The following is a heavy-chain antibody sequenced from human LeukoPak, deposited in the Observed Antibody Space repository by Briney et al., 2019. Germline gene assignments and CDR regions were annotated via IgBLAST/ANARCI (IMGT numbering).Heavy chain of an antibody. D-gene: IGHD2-2*01. CDR1: GGSISNYY. J-gene: IGHJ6*02. CDR2: INHSGST. V-gene: IGHV4-34*01. Sequence: PSETLSLTCTVSGGSISNYYWSWIRQPPGKGLEWIGEINHSGSTNYNPSLKSRVTVSVDTSKNQFSLKLSSVTAADTAVYYCARGYCSSTSCYYYGMDVWGQGTTVTVSS. CDR3: ARGYCSSTSCYYYGMDV.